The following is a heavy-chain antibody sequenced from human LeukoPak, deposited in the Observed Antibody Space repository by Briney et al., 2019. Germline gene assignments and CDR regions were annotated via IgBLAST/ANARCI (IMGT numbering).Heavy chain of an antibody. D-gene: IGHD3-22*01. Sequence: GGSLRLSCAASGFAFSNYAMSWVRQAPGKGLEWVSSISDSGDRTYYADSVKGRFTISRDNSKNTLYLQMNSLRAEDTAVYYCAKDHYYDSSGYYTTYFDYWGQGTLVTVSS. CDR3: AKDHYYDSSGYYTTYFDY. CDR2: ISDSGDRT. J-gene: IGHJ4*02. CDR1: GFAFSNYA. V-gene: IGHV3-23*01.